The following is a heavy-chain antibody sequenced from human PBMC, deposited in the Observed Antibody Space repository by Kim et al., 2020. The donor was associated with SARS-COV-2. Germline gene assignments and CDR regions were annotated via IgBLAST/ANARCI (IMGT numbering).Heavy chain of an antibody. D-gene: IGHD3-9*01. CDR3: ARDGGGLRYFDWLLSTPDY. CDR1: GYTFTSYG. Sequence: ASVKVSCKASGYTFTSYGISWVRQAHGQGLEWMGWISAYNGNTNYAQKLQGRVTMTTDTSTSTAYMELRSLRSDDTAVYYCARDGGGLRYFDWLLSTPDYWGQGTLVTVSS. J-gene: IGHJ4*02. CDR2: ISAYNGNT. V-gene: IGHV1-18*01.